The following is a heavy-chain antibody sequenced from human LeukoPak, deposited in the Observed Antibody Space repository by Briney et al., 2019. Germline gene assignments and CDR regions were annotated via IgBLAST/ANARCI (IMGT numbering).Heavy chain of an antibody. D-gene: IGHD4-23*01. CDR1: GGSFSGYY. CDR2: INHSGST. J-gene: IGHJ4*02. Sequence: SETLSLTCAVYGGSFSGYYWSWIRQPPGKGLEWIGEINHSGSTNYNPSLKSRVTISVDTSKNQFSLKLSSVTAADTAVYYCARGTRGNSGFYYWGQGTLVTVSS. V-gene: IGHV4-34*01. CDR3: ARGTRGNSGFYY.